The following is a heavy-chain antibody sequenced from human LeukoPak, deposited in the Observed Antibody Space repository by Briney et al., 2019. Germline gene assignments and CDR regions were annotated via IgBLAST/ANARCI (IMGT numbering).Heavy chain of an antibody. CDR3: ARVVLRFLEWSTAGYYFDY. J-gene: IGHJ4*02. D-gene: IGHD3-3*01. CDR2: INHSGST. CDR1: GGSFSGYY. Sequence: SETLSLTCAVYGGSFSGYYWSWIRQPPGKGLEWIGEINHSGSTNYNPSLKSRVTISVDTSKNQFSLKLSSVTAADTAVYYCARVVLRFLEWSTAGYYFDYWGQGTLVTVSS. V-gene: IGHV4-34*01.